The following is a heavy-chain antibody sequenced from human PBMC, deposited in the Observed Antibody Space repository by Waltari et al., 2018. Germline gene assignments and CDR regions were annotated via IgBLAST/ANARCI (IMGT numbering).Heavy chain of an antibody. CDR3: NTGGWYDP. Sequence: EVQLVESGGGLVKPGGSLRLSCSASGFTFTNAWVVWVRQAPGKGLEGVGRIRSKADGGTIDYAAPVKGRFTISRDDSTKTMYLQMNSLKTEDTAVYYCNTGGWYDPWGQGTLVTVSS. CDR1: GFTFTNAW. V-gene: IGHV3-15*01. J-gene: IGHJ5*02. CDR2: IRSKADGGTI.